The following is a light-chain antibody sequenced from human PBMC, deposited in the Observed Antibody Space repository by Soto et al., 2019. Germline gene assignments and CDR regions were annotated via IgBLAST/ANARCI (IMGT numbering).Light chain of an antibody. CDR1: QSVSSN. V-gene: IGKV3-15*01. CDR2: GAS. Sequence: EIVMTQSPATLSVSPGERSTLHCRASQSVSSNLGWYQHKPGQAPRLLIYGASTRATGITARFSGSGSGTDFTLTISSLEPEDYATYYCQQAHSFPITVGQGTRLEIK. CDR3: QQAHSFPIT. J-gene: IGKJ5*01.